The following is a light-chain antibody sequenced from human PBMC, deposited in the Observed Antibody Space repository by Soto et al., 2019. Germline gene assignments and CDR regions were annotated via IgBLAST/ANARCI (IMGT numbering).Light chain of an antibody. Sequence: QSVLTQPASVSGSPGQSITISCTGTSSDVGGYNYVSWYQHHPGQAPKLMIYEVTNRPSGVSIRFSGSKSGTTASLTISGLQAEDEADYYCLSFTSSFTYIFGTGTKVTVL. J-gene: IGLJ1*01. CDR1: SSDVGGYNY. CDR3: LSFTSSFTYI. CDR2: EVT. V-gene: IGLV2-14*01.